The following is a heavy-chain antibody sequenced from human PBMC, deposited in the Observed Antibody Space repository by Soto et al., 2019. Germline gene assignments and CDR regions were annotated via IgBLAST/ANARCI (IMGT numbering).Heavy chain of an antibody. J-gene: IGHJ4*02. CDR1: GLAFRYAW. Sequence: EVQLVESGGGLVKPGGSLRLSCAASGLAFRYAWMNWVRQAPGKGLEWVGRIISKTDGGTTDYSAPVKDRFIMSRDDSKDTLYLQMNSLKTEDTAVYYCAAGTGRTDFDYWGQGTLVTVSS. V-gene: IGHV3-15*01. CDR2: IISKTDGGTT. CDR3: AAGTGRTDFDY. D-gene: IGHD7-27*01.